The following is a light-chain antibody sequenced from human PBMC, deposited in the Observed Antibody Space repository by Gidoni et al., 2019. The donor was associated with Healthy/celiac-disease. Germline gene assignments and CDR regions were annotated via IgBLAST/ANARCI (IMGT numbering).Light chain of an antibody. V-gene: IGKV3-11*01. Sequence: EIVLTPSPATLSLSPGERATLSCRASQSVSSYLAWYQQKPGQAPRLLIYDASNRATGIPARFSGSGSGKDFTLTISSLEPEDFAVYYCQQRSNWPLTFGGXTKVEIK. CDR3: QQRSNWPLT. CDR1: QSVSSY. CDR2: DAS. J-gene: IGKJ4*01.